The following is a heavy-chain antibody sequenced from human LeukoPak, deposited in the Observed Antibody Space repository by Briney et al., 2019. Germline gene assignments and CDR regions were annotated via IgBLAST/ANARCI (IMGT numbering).Heavy chain of an antibody. D-gene: IGHD4-11*01. V-gene: IGHV4-59*12. CDR1: GASISDYY. Sequence: PSETLSLTCTVSGASISDYYWNWIRQPPGKGLEWIGSMSYSGSTNYNPSLKSRVTISVDTSKNQFSLKLSSVTAADTAVYYCARDNSNYFDYWGQGTLVTVSS. CDR3: ARDNSNYFDY. J-gene: IGHJ4*02. CDR2: MSYSGST.